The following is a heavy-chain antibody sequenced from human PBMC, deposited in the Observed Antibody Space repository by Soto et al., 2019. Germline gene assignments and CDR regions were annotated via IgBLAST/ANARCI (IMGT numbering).Heavy chain of an antibody. J-gene: IGHJ5*02. CDR1: GGSISSFY. V-gene: IGHV4-59*08. CDR3: ARRTGTLTNWFDP. Sequence: SETLSLTCTVSGGSISSFYWSWIRQPPGKGLEWIGYIYYSGSTNYNPSLKSRVTISVDTSKNQFSLKLSSVTAADTAVYYCARRTGTLTNWFDPWGQGTLVTVSS. D-gene: IGHD1-1*01. CDR2: IYYSGST.